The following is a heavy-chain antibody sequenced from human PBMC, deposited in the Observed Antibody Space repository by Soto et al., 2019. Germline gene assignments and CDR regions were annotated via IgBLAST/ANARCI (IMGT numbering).Heavy chain of an antibody. CDR1: GFPFSGSA. D-gene: IGHD6-19*01. CDR2: IRSKANSYAT. Sequence: GGSLRLSCAASGFPFSGSAMHWVRQASGKGLEWVGRIRSKANSYATAYAASVKGRFTISRDDSKNTADLQMNSLKTEDTAVYYCTRSSSSGSLSSIQNFDSWGQGTLVTVYS. CDR3: TRSSSSGSLSSIQNFDS. J-gene: IGHJ5*01. V-gene: IGHV3-73*01.